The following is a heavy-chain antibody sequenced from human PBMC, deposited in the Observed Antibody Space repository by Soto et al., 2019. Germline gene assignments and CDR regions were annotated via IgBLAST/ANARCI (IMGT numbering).Heavy chain of an antibody. Sequence: SETLSLTCAVYGGSFSGYYWSWIRQPPGKGLERIGEINHSGSTNYNPSLKSRVTISVDTSKNQFSLKLSSVTAADTAVYYCASATAESDIAFDIRGQGTMVTVSS. CDR1: GGSFSGYY. CDR2: INHSGST. V-gene: IGHV4-34*01. CDR3: ASATAESDIAFDI. D-gene: IGHD4-17*01. J-gene: IGHJ3*02.